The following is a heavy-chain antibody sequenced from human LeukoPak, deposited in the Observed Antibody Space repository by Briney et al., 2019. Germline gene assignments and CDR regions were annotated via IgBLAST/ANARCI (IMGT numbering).Heavy chain of an antibody. J-gene: IGHJ4*02. Sequence: VKPSETLSLTCTVSGGSIRTNYWSWIRQTPGKGLEWIAYINYSGNTSNNPSLKSRVTISVDTSKSQFSLKLSSVTAADTAVYYCARHGQDTGNFYAHFDYWGQGILVTVSS. CDR2: INYSGNT. CDR3: ARHGQDTGNFYAHFDY. D-gene: IGHD1-26*01. V-gene: IGHV4-59*08. CDR1: GGSIRTNY.